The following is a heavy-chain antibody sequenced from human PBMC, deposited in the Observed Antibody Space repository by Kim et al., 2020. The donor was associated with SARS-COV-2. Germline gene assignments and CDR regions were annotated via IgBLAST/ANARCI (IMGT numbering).Heavy chain of an antibody. CDR2: IIPIFGTA. Sequence: SVKVSCKASGGTFSSYAISWVRQAPGQGLEWMGGIIPIFGTANYAQKFQGRVTITADESTSTAYMELSSLRSEDTAVYYCARDHERDSSGYYGGLPFGYWGQGTLVTVSS. CDR1: GGTFSSYA. V-gene: IGHV1-69*13. J-gene: IGHJ4*02. D-gene: IGHD3-22*01. CDR3: ARDHERDSSGYYGGLPFGY.